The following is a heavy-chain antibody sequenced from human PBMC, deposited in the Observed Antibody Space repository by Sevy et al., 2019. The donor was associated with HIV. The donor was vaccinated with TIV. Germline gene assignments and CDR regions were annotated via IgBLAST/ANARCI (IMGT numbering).Heavy chain of an antibody. V-gene: IGHV3-73*01. CDR3: TRTTVTNVAFDI. CDR2: IRSKANSYAT. D-gene: IGHD4-17*01. CDR1: GFTFSGSA. J-gene: IGHJ3*02. Sequence: GGSLRLSCAASGFTFSGSAMHWVRQASGKGLEWVGRIRSKANSYATAYAASVKGRFTISRDDSKNTAYLQMNSLKTEDTAVYYCTRTTVTNVAFDIWGQGTMVTVSS.